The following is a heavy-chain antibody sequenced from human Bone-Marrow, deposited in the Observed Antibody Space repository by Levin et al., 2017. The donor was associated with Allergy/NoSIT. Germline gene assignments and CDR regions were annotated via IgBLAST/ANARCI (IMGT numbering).Heavy chain of an antibody. CDR1: GGSLTSYY. J-gene: IGHJ4*02. D-gene: IGHD3-3*01. Sequence: PSETLSLTCTVSGGSLTSYYWSWIRQPPGKELQWIGYIYNGGSTNYNPSLKSRVTISVVDTSKNQFSLTLSSVTAADTAVYFCAGNGVLGVVAYWGQGTQVTVSP. CDR2: IYNGGST. V-gene: IGHV4-59*01. CDR3: AGNGVLGVVAY.